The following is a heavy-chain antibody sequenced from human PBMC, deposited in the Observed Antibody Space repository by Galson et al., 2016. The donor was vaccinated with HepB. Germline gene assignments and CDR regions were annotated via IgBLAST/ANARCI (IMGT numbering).Heavy chain of an antibody. V-gene: IGHV3-33*01. Sequence: SLRLSCAVSGFTFSRSGMHWVRQAPGKGLEWVAVIWSDGSNRSYADSVQGRFTISRDNSKNTLFLQMNSLRAEDTAVYFCARDPHASGWAAYYFDAGGQGTLVTVSS. D-gene: IGHD6-19*01. CDR3: ARDPHASGWAAYYFDA. CDR1: GFTFSRSG. CDR2: IWSDGSNR. J-gene: IGHJ5*02.